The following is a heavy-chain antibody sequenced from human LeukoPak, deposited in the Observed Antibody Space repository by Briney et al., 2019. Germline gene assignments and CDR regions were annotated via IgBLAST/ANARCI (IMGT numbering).Heavy chain of an antibody. CDR3: ARPRYFEWVGMFDY. V-gene: IGHV3-48*03. Sequence: GGSLRLSCAASGFSFSSFEMNWVRQAPGKGLQWVSYISSSGSDTHYADSVKGRFTISRDNAKNSLYLQMNSLRAEDTAVYYCARPRYFEWVGMFDYWGQGTLVTVSS. CDR2: ISSSGSDT. CDR1: GFSFSSFE. D-gene: IGHD3-9*01. J-gene: IGHJ4*02.